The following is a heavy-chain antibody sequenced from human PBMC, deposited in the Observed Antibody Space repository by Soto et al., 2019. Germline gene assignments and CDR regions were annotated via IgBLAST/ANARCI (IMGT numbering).Heavy chain of an antibody. CDR3: AKREGNSSGLFH. CDR1: GFSFSNYW. J-gene: IGHJ4*02. Sequence: EVQLVESGGGLVQPGGSLRLSCAASGFSFSNYWIHWVRQAPGKGLVWVSRIKTDGSSTDYAASVKGRFTISRDNAKNTLYLQMNSLTAEDTAVYYCAKREGNSSGLFHWGQGTLVTVSS. D-gene: IGHD2-15*01. CDR2: IKTDGSST. V-gene: IGHV3-74*01.